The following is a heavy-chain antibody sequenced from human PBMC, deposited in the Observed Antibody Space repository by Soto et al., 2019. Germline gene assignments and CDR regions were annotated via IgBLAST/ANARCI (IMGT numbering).Heavy chain of an antibody. V-gene: IGHV3-23*01. D-gene: IGHD6-13*01. Sequence: GGSLRLSCAASGFTFSSYAMSWVRQAPGKGLEWVSAISGSGGSTYYADSVKGRFTISRDNSKNTLYLQMNSLRAEDTAVYYCAKLVGQQLVLEYYYYYGMDVWGQGTTVTVSS. CDR3: AKLVGQQLVLEYYYYYGMDV. CDR1: GFTFSSYA. CDR2: ISGSGGST. J-gene: IGHJ6*02.